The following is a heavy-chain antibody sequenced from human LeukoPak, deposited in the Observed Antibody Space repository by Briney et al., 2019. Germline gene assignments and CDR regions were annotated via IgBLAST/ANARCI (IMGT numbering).Heavy chain of an antibody. Sequence: PSETLSLTCTVSGGSISSGGYYWSWIRQHPGKGLEWIGYIYYSGSTYYNPSLKSRVTISVGTSKNQFSLKLSSVTAADTAVYYCARDPHYYDSSGFGDAFDIWGQGTMVTVSS. CDR3: ARDPHYYDSSGFGDAFDI. J-gene: IGHJ3*02. V-gene: IGHV4-31*03. CDR2: IYYSGST. CDR1: GGSISSGGYY. D-gene: IGHD3-22*01.